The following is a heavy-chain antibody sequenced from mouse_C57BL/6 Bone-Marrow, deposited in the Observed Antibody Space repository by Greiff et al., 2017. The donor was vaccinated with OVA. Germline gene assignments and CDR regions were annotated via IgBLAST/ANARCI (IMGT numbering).Heavy chain of an antibody. CDR3: ASTTVVAHWYFDV. Sequence: QVQLQQSGPGLVQPSQSLSITCTVSGFSLTSYGVHWVRQSPGKGLEWLGVIWSGGRTDYNAAFISRLSISKDNSKSQVFFKMNSLQADDTAIYYCASTTVVAHWYFDVWGTGTTVTVAS. V-gene: IGHV2-2*01. J-gene: IGHJ1*03. CDR2: IWSGGRT. D-gene: IGHD1-1*01. CDR1: GFSLTSYG.